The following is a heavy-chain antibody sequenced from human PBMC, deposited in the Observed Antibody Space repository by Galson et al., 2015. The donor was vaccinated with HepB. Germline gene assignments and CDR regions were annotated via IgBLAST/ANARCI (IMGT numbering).Heavy chain of an antibody. V-gene: IGHV1-69*13. Sequence: SVKVSCKASGGTFSSYAISWVRQAPGQGLEWMGGIIPIFGTANYAQKFQGRVTITADESTSTAYMELSSLRSEDTAVYYCARGAFYYGSGSYLDYYYGMDVWGQGTTVTVSS. D-gene: IGHD3-10*01. CDR3: ARGAFYYGSGSYLDYYYGMDV. J-gene: IGHJ6*02. CDR2: IIPIFGTA. CDR1: GGTFSSYA.